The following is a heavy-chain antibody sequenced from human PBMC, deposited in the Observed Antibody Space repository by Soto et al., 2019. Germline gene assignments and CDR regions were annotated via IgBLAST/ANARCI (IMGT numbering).Heavy chain of an antibody. J-gene: IGHJ4*02. CDR3: ARYTNAWFLDY. CDR1: GDSVSSNSAA. CDR2: TYYRSKWYS. V-gene: IGHV6-1*01. D-gene: IGHD6-19*01. Sequence: SQTLSLTCAISGDSVSSNSAAWNWIRQSASRGLEWLGRTYYRSKWYSDYAVSVRSRITISPDTSKNQFSLQLNSVTPEDTAVYYCARYTNAWFLDYWGQGTRVTVSS.